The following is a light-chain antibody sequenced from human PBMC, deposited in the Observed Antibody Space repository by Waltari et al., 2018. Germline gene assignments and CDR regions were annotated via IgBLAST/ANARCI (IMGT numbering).Light chain of an antibody. V-gene: IGLV2-23*02. CDR1: SSDVGRYNL. Sequence: QSALTQPASVSGSPGQSITISCPGTSSDVGRYNLVSWYQQYPGKAPQLIIYEVTKGPSGLSKRFSGSKSGDTASLTISGLQAEDEADYYCSSYAGSGTPVVFGGGTKLTVL. CDR3: SSYAGSGTPVV. CDR2: EVT. J-gene: IGLJ2*01.